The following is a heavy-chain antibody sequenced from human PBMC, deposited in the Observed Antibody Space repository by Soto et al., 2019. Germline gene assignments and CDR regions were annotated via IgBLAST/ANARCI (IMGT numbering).Heavy chain of an antibody. CDR2: ISAHNGIT. CDR1: GYAFTTYG. Sequence: QVHLVQSGAEVKKPGASVTVSCKGSGYAFTTYGITWVRQAPGQGLEWMGWISAHNGITNYAQKLQRRVTVTRDTSTSTAYMELRSLRSDDTAVYYCARGRYGDYWGQGALVTVSS. V-gene: IGHV1-18*01. CDR3: ARGRYGDY. J-gene: IGHJ4*02. D-gene: IGHD1-1*01.